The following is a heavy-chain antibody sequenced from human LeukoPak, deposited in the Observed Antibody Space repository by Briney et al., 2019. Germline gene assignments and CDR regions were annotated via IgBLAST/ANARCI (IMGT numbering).Heavy chain of an antibody. J-gene: IGHJ6*03. CDR3: ARGTVVVITTARDYYYYYYMDV. V-gene: IGHV4-39*01. Sequence: PSETLSLTCTVSGGSISSSSYYWGWIRQPPGKGLEWIGSIYYSGSTYYNPSLKSRVTISVDTSKNQFSLKLSSVTAADTAVYYCARGTVVVITTARDYYYYYYMDVWGKGTTVTVSS. CDR1: GGSISSSSYY. CDR2: IYYSGST. D-gene: IGHD3-22*01.